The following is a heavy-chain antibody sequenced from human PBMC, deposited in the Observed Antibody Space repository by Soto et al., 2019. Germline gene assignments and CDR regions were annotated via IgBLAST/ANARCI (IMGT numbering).Heavy chain of an antibody. CDR1: GFTFSSYG. CDR3: AKGLYGSGSLYYMDV. V-gene: IGHV3-30*18. CDR2: ISYDGSNK. Sequence: PGGSLRLSCAASGFTFSSYGMHWVRQAPGKGLEWVAVISYDGSNKYYADSVKGRFTISRDNSKNTLYLQMNSLRAEDTAVYYCAKGLYGSGSLYYMDVWGKGTTVTVSS. J-gene: IGHJ6*03. D-gene: IGHD3-10*01.